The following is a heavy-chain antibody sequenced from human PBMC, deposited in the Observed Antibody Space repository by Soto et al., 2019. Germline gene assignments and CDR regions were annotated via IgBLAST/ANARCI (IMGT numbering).Heavy chain of an antibody. CDR3: ARGVRTIVAVQGDAPDKYHFDS. CDR1: GGSFSGYY. V-gene: IGHV4-34*01. CDR2: INHSGST. Sequence: QVQLQQWGAGLLKPSETLSLTWAVYGGSFSGYYWTWIRQPPGKGLEWIGEINHSGSTNDNPSLTSRVTISVDTSKNQFSLKLRSVTAADTAVYYCARGVRTIVAVQGDAPDKYHFDSWGQGTLVTVSS. D-gene: IGHD3-22*01. J-gene: IGHJ4*02.